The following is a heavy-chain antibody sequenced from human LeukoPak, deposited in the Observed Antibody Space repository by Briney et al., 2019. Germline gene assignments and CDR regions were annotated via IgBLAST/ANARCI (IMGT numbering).Heavy chain of an antibody. CDR1: GFTFSSYG. J-gene: IGHJ4*02. CDR3: ATRGVDIAAAGKSDY. CDR2: IRYDGSNK. D-gene: IGHD6-13*01. Sequence: PGGSLRLSCAASGFTFSSYGMHWVRQAPGKGLEWVAFIRYDGSNKFYADSVKGRFTISRDNSKNTLFLQMNSLRPEDTAVYYCATRGVDIAAAGKSDYWGQGTLVTVSS. V-gene: IGHV3-30*02.